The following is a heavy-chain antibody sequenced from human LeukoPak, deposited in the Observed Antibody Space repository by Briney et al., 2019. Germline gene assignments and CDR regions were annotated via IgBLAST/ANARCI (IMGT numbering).Heavy chain of an antibody. CDR1: GFTFGDFA. D-gene: IGHD3-10*01. CDR3: TRDAFGGSGSSDY. Sequence: GGSLRLSCTASGFTFGDFAMSWFRQAPGKGLEWVGFIGSKAYGGTTEYAASVKGRFTISRDDSKSIAYLQMNSLKTEDTAVYYCTRDAFGGSGSSDYWGQGTLVTVSS. J-gene: IGHJ4*02. CDR2: IGSKAYGGTT. V-gene: IGHV3-49*03.